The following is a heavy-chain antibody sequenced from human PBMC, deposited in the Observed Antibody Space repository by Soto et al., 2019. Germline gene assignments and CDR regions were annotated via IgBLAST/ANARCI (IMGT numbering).Heavy chain of an antibody. Sequence: SVKVSCKASGYTFSSYYMNWVRQAPGQGLEWMGGIIPIFGTANYAQKFQGRVTITADESTSTAYMELSSLRSEDTAVYYCARGRNYDYYYYGMDVWGQGTTVTVSS. CDR3: ARGRNYDYYYYGMDV. CDR1: GYTFSSYY. J-gene: IGHJ6*02. CDR2: IIPIFGTA. V-gene: IGHV1-69*13. D-gene: IGHD1-7*01.